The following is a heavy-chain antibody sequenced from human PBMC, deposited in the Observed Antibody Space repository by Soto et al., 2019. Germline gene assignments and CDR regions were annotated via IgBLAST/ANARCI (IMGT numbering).Heavy chain of an antibody. Sequence: VQLVESGGGVVQPGRSLRLSCAASGFTFSSYGMHWVRQAPGKGLEWVAVISYGGSDQYYADSVKGRYTISRDNSKNTVYLQMNSQRAEDTAVYYCAKEVRYYYDSSGVDAFDIWGQGTMVTVSS. J-gene: IGHJ3*02. D-gene: IGHD3-22*01. CDR2: ISYGGSDQ. CDR1: GFTFSSYG. V-gene: IGHV3-30*18. CDR3: AKEVRYYYDSSGVDAFDI.